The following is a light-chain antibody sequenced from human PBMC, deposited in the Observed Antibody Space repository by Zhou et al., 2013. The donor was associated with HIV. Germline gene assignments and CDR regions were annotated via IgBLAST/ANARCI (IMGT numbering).Light chain of an antibody. J-gene: IGKJ2*01. Sequence: ETVMTQSPATLSVSPGERATLSCRASQSVSSNLAWYQQKPGQAPRLLMYGASTRATGIPARFSGSGSGTHFTLTISSLQPEDFATYYCQQLDSYPYTFGQGTKLEIK. CDR3: QQLDSYPYT. CDR2: GAS. V-gene: IGKV3-15*01. CDR1: QSVSSN.